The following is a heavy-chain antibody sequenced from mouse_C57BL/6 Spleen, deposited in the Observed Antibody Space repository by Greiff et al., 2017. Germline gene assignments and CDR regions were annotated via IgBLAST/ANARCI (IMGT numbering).Heavy chain of an antibody. Sequence: VQLQQSGAELVMPGASVKLSCKASGYTFTSYWMHWVKQRPGQGLEWIGEIDPSDSYTNYNQKFKGKSTLTVDKSSSTAYMQLSSLTSEASAVYYCARRLLYFDYWGQGTTLTVSS. CDR3: ARRLLYFDY. CDR1: GYTFTSYW. J-gene: IGHJ2*01. V-gene: IGHV1-69*01. CDR2: IDPSDSYT.